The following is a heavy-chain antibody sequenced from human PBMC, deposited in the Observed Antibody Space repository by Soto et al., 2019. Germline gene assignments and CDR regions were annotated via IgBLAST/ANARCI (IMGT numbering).Heavy chain of an antibody. Sequence: ASVKVSCKASGYTFTGYYMHWVRQAPGQGLEWMGWINPNSGGTNYAQKFQGWVTMTRDTSISTAYMELSRLRSDDTAVYYCARATLEYSSSSYWYFDLWGRGTLVTVSS. CDR1: GYTFTGYY. V-gene: IGHV1-2*04. J-gene: IGHJ2*01. D-gene: IGHD6-6*01. CDR2: INPNSGGT. CDR3: ARATLEYSSSSYWYFDL.